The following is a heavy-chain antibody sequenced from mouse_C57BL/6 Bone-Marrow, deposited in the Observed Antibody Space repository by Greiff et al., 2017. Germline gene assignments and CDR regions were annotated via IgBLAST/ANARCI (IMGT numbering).Heavy chain of an antibody. CDR1: GFNIKDYY. J-gene: IGHJ2*01. CDR3: ARDLWGTTVVDY. D-gene: IGHD1-1*01. Sequence: DVKLQESGAELVKPGASVKLSCTASGFNIKDYYMHWVKQRTEQGLEWIGRIDPEDGETKYAPKFQGKATITADTSSNTAYLQLSSLTSEDTAVYYCARDLWGTTVVDYWGQGTTLTVSS. CDR2: IDPEDGET. V-gene: IGHV14-2*01.